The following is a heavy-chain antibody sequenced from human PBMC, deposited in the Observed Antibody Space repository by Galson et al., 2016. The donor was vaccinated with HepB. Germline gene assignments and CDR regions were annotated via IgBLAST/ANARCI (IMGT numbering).Heavy chain of an antibody. CDR1: GFIFSSYG. J-gene: IGHJ3*02. CDR3: ASDSMATITGLDGFDI. CDR2: IWHDGTIK. V-gene: IGHV3-33*01. D-gene: IGHD5-24*01. Sequence: SLRLSCAASGFIFSSYGMHWVRQAPGKGLEWVAVIWHDGTIKYYTDSVKGRFTISRDSSNNTLYLQMNSLRAEDTAVYYCASDSMATITGLDGFDIWGRGTMVTVSP.